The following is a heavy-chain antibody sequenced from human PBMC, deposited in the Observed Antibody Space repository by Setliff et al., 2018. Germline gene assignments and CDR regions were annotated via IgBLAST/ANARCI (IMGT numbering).Heavy chain of an antibody. CDR3: ARGGTYRYFDY. CDR2: VYYSGTT. CDR1: GGSISTYY. Sequence: SETLSLTCTVSGGSISTYYWSWIRQPPGKGLEFIGYVYYSGTTNYDPSLKSRVTMSVDTSKNQFSLKLNSVTAADTAVYYCARGGTYRYFDYWGQGTLVTVSS. J-gene: IGHJ4*02. V-gene: IGHV4-59*01.